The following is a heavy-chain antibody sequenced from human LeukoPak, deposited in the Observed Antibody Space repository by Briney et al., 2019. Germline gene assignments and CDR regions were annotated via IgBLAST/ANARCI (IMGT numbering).Heavy chain of an antibody. D-gene: IGHD6-19*01. V-gene: IGHV4-59*01. CDR1: GGSISSYY. Sequence: TPSETLSLTCTVSGGSISSYYWSWIRQPPGKGLEWIGYIYYSGSTNYNPSLKSRVAISVDTSKNQFSLKLSSVTAADTAVYYCARAIAVAGLAWFDPWGQGTLVTVSS. CDR3: ARAIAVAGLAWFDP. J-gene: IGHJ5*02. CDR2: IYYSGST.